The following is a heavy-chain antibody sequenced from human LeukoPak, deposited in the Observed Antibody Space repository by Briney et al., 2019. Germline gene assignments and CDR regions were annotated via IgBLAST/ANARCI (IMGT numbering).Heavy chain of an antibody. Sequence: SETLSLTCTVSGGSVSSGSYYWSWIRQPPGKGLEWIGYIYCSGSTNYNPSLKSRVTISVDTSKNQFSLKLSSVTAADTAVYYCARGETYYDILTGYSPVNWFDPWGQGTLVTVSS. V-gene: IGHV4-61*01. D-gene: IGHD3-9*01. CDR1: GGSVSSGSYY. CDR2: IYCSGST. J-gene: IGHJ5*02. CDR3: ARGETYYDILTGYSPVNWFDP.